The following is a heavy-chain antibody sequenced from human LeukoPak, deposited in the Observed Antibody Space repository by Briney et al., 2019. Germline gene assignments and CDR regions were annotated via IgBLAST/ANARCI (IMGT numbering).Heavy chain of an antibody. V-gene: IGHV3-66*01. CDR3: AREVYSSTWFDL. D-gene: IGHD6-13*01. Sequence: PGGSLRLTCAASGFTFSSYSMNWVRQAPGKGLEWVSVIYAGGNTYYADSVKERFSISRDSSINKLYLQMNSLRDDDTAVYYCAREVYSSTWFDLWGQGTLVTVSS. CDR1: GFTFSSYS. CDR2: IYAGGNT. J-gene: IGHJ4*02.